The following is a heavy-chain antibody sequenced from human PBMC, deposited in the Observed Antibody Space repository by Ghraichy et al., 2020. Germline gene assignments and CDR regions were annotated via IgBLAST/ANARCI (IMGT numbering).Heavy chain of an antibody. CDR1: GDSVSSNSAA. CDR2: TYYRSKWYN. CDR3: ARGGSGSYYLNPYYFDY. Sequence: QTLSLTCAISGDSVSSNSAAWNWIRQSPSRGLEWLGRTYYRSKWYNDYAVSVKSRITINPDTSKNQFSLQLNSVTPEDTAVYYCARGGSGSYYLNPYYFDYWGQGTLVTVSS. D-gene: IGHD1-26*01. J-gene: IGHJ4*02. V-gene: IGHV6-1*01.